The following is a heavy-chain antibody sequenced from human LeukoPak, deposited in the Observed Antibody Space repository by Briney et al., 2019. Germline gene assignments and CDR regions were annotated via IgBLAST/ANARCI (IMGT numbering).Heavy chain of an antibody. CDR2: IYYSGST. J-gene: IGHJ4*02. V-gene: IGHV4-30-4*01. D-gene: IGHD3-9*01. Sequence: SETLSLTCTVSGGSISSGDYYWSWIRQPPGKGLEWIGYIYYSGSTYYNPSLKSRVTISVDTSKNQFSLKLSSVTAADTAVYYCARDSYYDILTGYYVWGQGTLVTVSS. CDR1: GGSISSGDYY. CDR3: ARDSYYDILTGYYV.